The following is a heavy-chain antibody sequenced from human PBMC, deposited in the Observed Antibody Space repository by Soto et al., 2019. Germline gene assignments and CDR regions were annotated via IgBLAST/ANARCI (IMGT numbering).Heavy chain of an antibody. V-gene: IGHV4-34*01. J-gene: IGHJ6*02. CDR2: INHSGST. CDR3: ARGSRGDTSWIQLWGYYYYGMDV. Sequence: QVQLQQWGAGLLKPSETLSLTCAVYGGSFSGYYWSWIRQPPGKGLEWIGEINHSGSTNYNPSLKSRVTIAVDTSKNQFSLKLSSVTAADTAVYYCARGSRGDTSWIQLWGYYYYGMDVWGQGTTVTVSS. CDR1: GGSFSGYY. D-gene: IGHD5-18*01.